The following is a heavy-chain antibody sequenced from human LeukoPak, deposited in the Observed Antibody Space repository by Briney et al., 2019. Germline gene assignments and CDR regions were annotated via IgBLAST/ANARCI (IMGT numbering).Heavy chain of an antibody. D-gene: IGHD5-24*01. CDR1: GFTFSSYW. Sequence: GGSLRLSCAASGFTFSSYWMSWVRQAPGKGLEWVSYISSSGSTIYYADSVKGRFTISRDNAKNSLYLQMNSLRAEDTAVYYCASIPRRRDGYNDPYYYYYMDVWGKGTTVTISS. CDR2: ISSSGSTI. J-gene: IGHJ6*03. V-gene: IGHV3-48*04. CDR3: ASIPRRRDGYNDPYYYYYMDV.